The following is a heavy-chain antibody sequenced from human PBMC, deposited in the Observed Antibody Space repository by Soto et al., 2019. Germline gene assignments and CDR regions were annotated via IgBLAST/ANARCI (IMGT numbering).Heavy chain of an antibody. CDR1: GYTFTISG. Sequence: ASVKVSCKASGYTFTISGIIWVRQAPGQGLEWMGRIIPILGIANYAQKFQGRVTITADKSTSTAYMELSSLRSEDTAVYYCASLAYCGGDCYLYGMDVWGQGTTVTVSS. CDR2: IIPILGIA. CDR3: ASLAYCGGDCYLYGMDV. D-gene: IGHD2-21*02. J-gene: IGHJ6*02. V-gene: IGHV1-69*04.